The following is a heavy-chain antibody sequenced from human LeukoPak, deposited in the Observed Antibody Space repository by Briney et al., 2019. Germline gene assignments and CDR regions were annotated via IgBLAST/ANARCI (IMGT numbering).Heavy chain of an antibody. D-gene: IGHD6-13*01. V-gene: IGHV3-23*01. CDR2: ISGSGGST. CDR1: GFTFSSYA. Sequence: PGGSLSLSFAASGFTFSSYAMSWVRLAPGKGLEWVSAISGSGGSTYYADSVKGRFTISRDNSKNTLYLQMNSLRAEDTAVYYCAKDRGSSWHQYYFDYWGQGTLVTVSS. CDR3: AKDRGSSWHQYYFDY. J-gene: IGHJ4*02.